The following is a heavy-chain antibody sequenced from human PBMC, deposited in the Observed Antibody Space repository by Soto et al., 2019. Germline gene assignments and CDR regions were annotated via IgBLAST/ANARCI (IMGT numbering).Heavy chain of an antibody. CDR1: GFTFSSYA. CDR2: ISYDGSNK. CDR3: ARPLYDILTGIDY. D-gene: IGHD3-9*01. Sequence: QVQLVESGGGVVQPGRSLRLSCAASGFTFSSYAMHWVRQAPGKGLEWVAVISYDGSNKYYADSVKGRFTISRDNSKNTLYLQMNSLRAEDTAVYYCARPLYDILTGIDYWGQGTLVTVSS. V-gene: IGHV3-30-3*01. J-gene: IGHJ4*02.